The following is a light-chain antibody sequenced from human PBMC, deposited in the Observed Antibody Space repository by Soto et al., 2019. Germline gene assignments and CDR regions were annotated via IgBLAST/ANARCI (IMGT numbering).Light chain of an antibody. CDR1: QSISTY. J-gene: IGKJ3*01. V-gene: IGKV1-39*01. CDR3: QQSYGIPFT. Sequence: DIQMTQSPSSLSASVGDRVTVTCRASQSISTYLNWYQQKPGKAPKLLIYAASSLQSGLPSRFSGRGSGTDFTLTISSLQPEDFASYYCQQSYGIPFTFGPGTKVDVK. CDR2: AAS.